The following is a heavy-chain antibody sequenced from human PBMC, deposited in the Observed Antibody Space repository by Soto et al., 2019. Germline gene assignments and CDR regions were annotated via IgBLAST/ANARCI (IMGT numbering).Heavy chain of an antibody. CDR3: ASVSTFKDS. Sequence: EVQLLESGGGLVQPGGSLRLSCAASGLSFSSYAMTWVRQAPGKGLEWVSGISGGGVSTYYADSVKGRFTISRDNSKKTLNLAMSRLRAEDPAGYYWASVSTFKDSWGQGTLVTVS. D-gene: IGHD3-16*01. CDR1: GLSFSSYA. J-gene: IGHJ5*02. CDR2: ISGGGVST. V-gene: IGHV3-23*01.